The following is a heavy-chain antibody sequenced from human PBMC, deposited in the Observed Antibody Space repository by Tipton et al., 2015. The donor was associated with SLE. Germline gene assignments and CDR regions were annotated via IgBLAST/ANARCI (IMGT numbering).Heavy chain of an antibody. CDR1: GFTFDDYA. D-gene: IGHD3-10*01. J-gene: IGHJ4*02. Sequence: SLRLSCAASGFTFDDYAMHWVRQAPGTGLEWVSGISWNSGNVDYGDSVKGRFTISRDNAKNSVYLQMNSLRAEDTALYFCAKATRSPYYYGSGSLNGRYYFDYWGQGTPVTVSS. V-gene: IGHV3-9*01. CDR3: AKATRSPYYYGSGSLNGRYYFDY. CDR2: ISWNSGNV.